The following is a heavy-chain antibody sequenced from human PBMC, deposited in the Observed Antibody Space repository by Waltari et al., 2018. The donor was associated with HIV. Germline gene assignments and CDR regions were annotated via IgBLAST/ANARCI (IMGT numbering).Heavy chain of an antibody. CDR3: ARENSDSGDGSWFDP. Sequence: QVQLVQSGAEVKKPGASVTVSCKASGYTFPHYYIHWLRQAPGQGLEWMGWISPSTGATTYAHKFLHRITVTRDTSITTVYMELSSLTSDDTATYYCARENSDSGDGSWFDPWGQGTLVTVSS. D-gene: IGHD2-21*02. CDR2: ISPSTGAT. V-gene: IGHV1-2*07. J-gene: IGHJ5*02. CDR1: GYTFPHYY.